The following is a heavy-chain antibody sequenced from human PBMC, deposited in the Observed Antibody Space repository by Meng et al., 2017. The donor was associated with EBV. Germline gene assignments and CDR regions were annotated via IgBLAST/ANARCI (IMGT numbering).Heavy chain of an antibody. D-gene: IGHD2-21*01. CDR3: VRGPPVGVPGPGDY. CDR2: VNVGVGYT. CDR1: GYAFTSYI. V-gene: IGHV1-3*01. J-gene: IGHJ4*02. Sequence: QVQLVQSGAEGKNPGAPVKVSCKASGYAFTSYIFHWVRQAPGQRLEWMGWVNVGVGYTKYSQKFQGRVTISSDTSATTGYMELSSLRSEDTAVYYCVRGPPVGVPGPGDYWGQGTLVTVSS.